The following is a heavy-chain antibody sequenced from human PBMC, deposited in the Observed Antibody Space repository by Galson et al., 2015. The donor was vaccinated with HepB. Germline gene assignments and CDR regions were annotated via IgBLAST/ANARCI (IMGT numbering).Heavy chain of an antibody. CDR2: TYYRSKWYN. CDR3: ARDLHSSGWYPAAFDI. CDR1: GDSVSSNSAA. V-gene: IGHV6-1*01. Sequence: CAISGDSVSSNSAAWNWIRQSPSRGLEWLGRTYYRSKWYNDYAVSVKSRITINPDTSKNQFSLQLNSVTPEDTAVYYCARDLHSSGWYPAAFDIWGQGTMVTVSS. D-gene: IGHD6-19*01. J-gene: IGHJ3*02.